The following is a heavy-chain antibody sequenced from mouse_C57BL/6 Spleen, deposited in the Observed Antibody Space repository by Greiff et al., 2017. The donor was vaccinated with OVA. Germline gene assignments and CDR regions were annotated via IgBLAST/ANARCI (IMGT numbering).Heavy chain of an antibody. J-gene: IGHJ2*01. V-gene: IGHV3-6*01. CDR3: ARGGNYVGGYFDY. CDR1: GYSITSGYY. Sequence: ESGPGLVKPSQSLSLTCSVTGYSITSGYYWNWIRQFPGNKLEWMGYISYDGSNNYNPSLKNRISITRDTSKNQFFLKLNSVTTEDTATYYGARGGNYVGGYFDYWGQGTTLTVSS. CDR2: ISYDGSN. D-gene: IGHD2-1*01.